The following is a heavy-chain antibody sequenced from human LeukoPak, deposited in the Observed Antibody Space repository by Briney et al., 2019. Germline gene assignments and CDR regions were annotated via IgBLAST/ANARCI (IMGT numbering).Heavy chain of an antibody. J-gene: IGHJ4*02. CDR2: ISSSGVTI. D-gene: IGHD1-7*01. V-gene: IGHV3-48*03. CDR3: AKERPETTAFDS. Sequence: GGSLRLSCAASGFTFSSYEMNWVRQAPGKGLEWVSYISSSGVTIYHADSVKGRFTISRDDSKNTLFLQMNSLRAEDTAVYYCAKERPETTAFDSWGQGALVTVSS. CDR1: GFTFSSYE.